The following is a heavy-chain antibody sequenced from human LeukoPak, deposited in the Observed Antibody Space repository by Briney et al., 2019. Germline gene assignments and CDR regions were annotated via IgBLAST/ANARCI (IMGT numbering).Heavy chain of an antibody. J-gene: IGHJ4*02. CDR3: AKDRGSSVYVEHLDY. D-gene: IGHD5/OR15-5a*01. CDR2: LQFDGSNK. Sequence: GGSLRLSCAASGFTFSDYGMHWVRQAPGKGLEWVAFLQFDGSNKNYGDSVKGRSTMSRDNSKHTLYLQMNNLRSEDTAVYYCAKDRGSSVYVEHLDYWGQGTLVSVSS. CDR1: GFTFSDYG. V-gene: IGHV3-30*02.